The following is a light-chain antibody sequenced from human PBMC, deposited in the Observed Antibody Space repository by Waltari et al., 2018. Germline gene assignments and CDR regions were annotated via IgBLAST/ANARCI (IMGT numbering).Light chain of an antibody. J-gene: IGKJ1*01. CDR2: TIS. V-gene: IGKV2-24*01. CDR1: QSLVHRDGDTY. Sequence: VMTQTPLSLPVTLGQSASISCRSSQSLVHRDGDTYVSWLQQRAGQPPRLLIDTISNRMARVTDRLGGSGAGTDFTLKISEVEPEDLGVYCCRTATHMLGTFGEGTMVEIK. CDR3: RTATHMLGT.